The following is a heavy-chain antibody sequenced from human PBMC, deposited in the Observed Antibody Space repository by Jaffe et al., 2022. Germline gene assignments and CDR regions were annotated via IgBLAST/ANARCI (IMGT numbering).Heavy chain of an antibody. J-gene: IGHJ4*02. CDR2: IRYDGSSK. V-gene: IGHV3-30*02. D-gene: IGHD3-9*01. Sequence: QVQLVESGGGVVQPGGSLRLSCAASGFNFRSQGMHWVRQAPGKGLEWVAYIRYDGSSKYYADSVKGRFTISRDNSKSTVYLQMNSLRADDTALYYCARSLTGTGYYFDYWGQGTLVTVSS. CDR1: GFNFRSQG. CDR3: ARSLTGTGYYFDY.